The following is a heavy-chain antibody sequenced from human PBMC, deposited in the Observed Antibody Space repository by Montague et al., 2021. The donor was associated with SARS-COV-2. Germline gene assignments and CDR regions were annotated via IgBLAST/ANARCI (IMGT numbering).Heavy chain of an antibody. Sequence: SKTLSLTCTVSGGSISSSSYYWGWTRQPPGKGLEWIGSIYYSGSTYYNPSLKSRVTISVDTSKNQFSLELSSVTAADTAVYYCARVGRQQLVRLSGMDVWGQGTTVTVSS. V-gene: IGHV4-39*07. CDR3: ARVGRQQLVRLSGMDV. J-gene: IGHJ6*02. CDR2: IYYSGST. CDR1: GGSISSSSYY. D-gene: IGHD6-13*01.